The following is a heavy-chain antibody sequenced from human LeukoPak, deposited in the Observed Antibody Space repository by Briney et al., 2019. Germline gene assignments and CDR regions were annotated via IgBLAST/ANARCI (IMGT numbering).Heavy chain of an antibody. CDR3: AKEAGSYYELHFQH. Sequence: PGGSLSLTCAASGFTFSSYAMRWVRQAPGKGLEGGSAISGRGGSTYYADSVKGRFTISRDNSKNTLYLQMNSLRAEDTAVYYCAKEAGSYYELHFQHWGQGTLVTVSS. D-gene: IGHD1-26*01. V-gene: IGHV3-23*01. CDR2: ISGRGGST. CDR1: GFTFSSYA. J-gene: IGHJ1*01.